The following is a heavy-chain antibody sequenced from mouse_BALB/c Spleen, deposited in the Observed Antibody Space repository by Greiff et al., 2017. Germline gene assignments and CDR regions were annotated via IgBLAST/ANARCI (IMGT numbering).Heavy chain of an antibody. D-gene: IGHD2-2*01. CDR1: GYTFSSYW. V-gene: IGHV1-9*01. CDR2: ILPGSGST. CDR3: ARGDGYGYAMDY. J-gene: IGHJ4*01. Sequence: QVQLKQSGAELMKPGASVKISCKATGYTFSSYWIEWVKQRPGHGLEWIGEILPGSGSTNYNEKFKGKATFTADTSSNTAYMQLSSLTSEDSAVYYCARGDGYGYAMDYWGQGTSVTFSS.